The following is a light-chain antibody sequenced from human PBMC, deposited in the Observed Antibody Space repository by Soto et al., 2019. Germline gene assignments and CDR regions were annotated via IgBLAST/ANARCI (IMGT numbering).Light chain of an antibody. CDR1: SSNIGRNY. Sequence: QSVLTQPPSASGTPGQRVTISCSGSSSNIGRNYVYWYQQLPGTAPKLLIYRNNQRPSGVPDRFSGSKSGTSASLAISGLRSEDEAEYYCTAWDGSLSVGVFGGGTKLTVL. CDR2: RNN. J-gene: IGLJ3*02. V-gene: IGLV1-47*01. CDR3: TAWDGSLSVGV.